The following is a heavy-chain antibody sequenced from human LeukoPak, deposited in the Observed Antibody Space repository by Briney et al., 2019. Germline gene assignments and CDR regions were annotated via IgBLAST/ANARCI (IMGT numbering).Heavy chain of an antibody. CDR1: GFAVSSNH. CDR3: ARATYYYYYYYMDV. Sequence: GGSLRLSCAASGFAVSSNHMNWVRQAPGKGLEWVSYISSSSSTIYYADSVKGRFTISRDNAKNSLYLQMNSLRAEDTAVYYCARATYYYYYYYMDVWGKGTTVTVSS. CDR2: ISSSSSTI. V-gene: IGHV3-48*01. J-gene: IGHJ6*03.